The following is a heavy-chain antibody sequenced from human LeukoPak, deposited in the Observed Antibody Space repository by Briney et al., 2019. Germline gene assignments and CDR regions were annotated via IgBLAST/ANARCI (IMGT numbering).Heavy chain of an antibody. CDR1: GYTFTDNY. D-gene: IGHD5-18*01. V-gene: IGHV1-2*02. CDR2: INPKSGDT. J-gene: IGHJ4*02. Sequence: ASVKVSCKTSGYTFTDNYMHWVRQAPGRGLEWMGWINPKSGDTNYAQNFQGRVTMTRDTSFRTAYMEVSRLRSDDTGVYYCARERGRGPDTALDYWGQGSLVTVSS. CDR3: ARERGRGPDTALDY.